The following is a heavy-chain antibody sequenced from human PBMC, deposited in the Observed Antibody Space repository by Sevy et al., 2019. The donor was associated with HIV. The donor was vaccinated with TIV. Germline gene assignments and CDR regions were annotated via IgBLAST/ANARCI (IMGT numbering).Heavy chain of an antibody. J-gene: IGHJ4*02. D-gene: IGHD4-17*01. CDR1: GYTFTGYY. CDR2: INPNSGGT. CDR3: ARLAAVTDY. Sequence: ASVKVSCKASGYTFTGYYMHWVRPAPRQGLEWIGRINPNSGGTNYAQKFQGRVTMTRDTSISTAYMELSRLRSDDTAVYYCARLAAVTDYWGQGTLVTVSS. V-gene: IGHV1-2*06.